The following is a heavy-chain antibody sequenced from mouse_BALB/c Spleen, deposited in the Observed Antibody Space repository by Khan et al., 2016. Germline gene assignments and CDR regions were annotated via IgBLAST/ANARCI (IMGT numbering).Heavy chain of an antibody. CDR2: ITYSGST. Sequence: EVQLQESGPGLVKPSQSLSLTCTVTGYSIASDYAWNWIRQFPGTKLEWMGYITYSGSTTYNPSLKSRISITRDTSKNQVFLQLNSVTSEDTATYCCASSGFNYASFVYWRQGTLVTVSA. J-gene: IGHJ3*01. CDR3: ASSGFNYASFVY. V-gene: IGHV3-2*02. D-gene: IGHD2-1*01. CDR1: GYSIASDYA.